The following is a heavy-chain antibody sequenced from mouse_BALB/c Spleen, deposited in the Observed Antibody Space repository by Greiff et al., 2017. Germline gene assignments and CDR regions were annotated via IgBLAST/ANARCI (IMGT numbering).Heavy chain of an antibody. J-gene: IGHJ4*01. V-gene: IGHV5-12-1*01. D-gene: IGHD2-4*01. Sequence: EVKLVESGGGLVKPGGSLKLSCAASGFAFSSYDMSWVRQTPEKRLEWVAYISSGGGSTYYPDTVKGRFTISRDNAKNTLYLQMSSLKSEDTAMYYCARLRYYDYDDYAMDYWGQGTSVTVSS. CDR3: ARLRYYDYDDYAMDY. CDR1: GFAFSSYD. CDR2: ISSGGGST.